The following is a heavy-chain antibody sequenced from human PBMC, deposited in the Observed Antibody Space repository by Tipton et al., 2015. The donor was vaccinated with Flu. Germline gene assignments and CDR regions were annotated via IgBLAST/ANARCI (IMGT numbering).Heavy chain of an antibody. CDR3: ARSAPGDY. Sequence: QLVQSGAEAKKPGASVKVSCKASGGTFSSYAISWVRQAPGQGLEWMGRIIPILGIANYAQKLQGRVTMTTDTSTSTAYMELRSLRSDDTAVYYCARSAPGDYWGQGTLVTVSS. J-gene: IGHJ4*02. V-gene: IGHV1-69*09. CDR1: GGTFSSYA. CDR2: IIPILGIA.